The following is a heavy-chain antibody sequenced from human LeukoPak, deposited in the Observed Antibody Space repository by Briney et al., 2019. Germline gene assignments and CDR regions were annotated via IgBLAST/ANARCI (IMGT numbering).Heavy chain of an antibody. D-gene: IGHD4-17*01. Sequence: GGFLRLSCAASGFTFSTYGMYWVRQAPGKGLEWVSYISSSSSTIYYADSVKGRFTISRDNAKNSLYLQMNSLRAEDTAVYYCAKDTHGVYGDYDNFDYWGQGTLVTVSS. J-gene: IGHJ4*02. CDR2: ISSSSSTI. V-gene: IGHV3-48*04. CDR1: GFTFSTYG. CDR3: AKDTHGVYGDYDNFDY.